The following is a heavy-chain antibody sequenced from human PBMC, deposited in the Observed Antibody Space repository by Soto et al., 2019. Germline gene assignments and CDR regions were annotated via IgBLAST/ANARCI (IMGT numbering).Heavy chain of an antibody. CDR3: ARAGDTMVRGVIIMNYYGMDV. J-gene: IGHJ6*02. V-gene: IGHV4-38-2*01. CDR1: GYSISSGYY. Sequence: SETLSLTCAVSGYSISSGYYWGWIRQPPGKGLEWIGNIHHSGTTYYNPSLKSRVTISIDRSKNQFSLKLISVTAADTAVYYCARAGDTMVRGVIIMNYYGMDVWGQGTTVS. D-gene: IGHD3-10*01. CDR2: IHHSGTT.